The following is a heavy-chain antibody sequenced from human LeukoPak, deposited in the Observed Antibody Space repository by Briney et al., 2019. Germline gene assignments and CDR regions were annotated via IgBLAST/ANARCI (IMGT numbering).Heavy chain of an antibody. J-gene: IGHJ5*02. V-gene: IGHV3-53*01. Sequence: GGSLRLSCAVSGFTVSSNYMSWVRQAPGKGLEWVSIIYSGGSTDYAASVKDRFTISRDNSKNTVYLQMNSLRAEDTAVYYCATDPTGSYYKWLDPWGQGTLVTVSS. CDR3: ATDPTGSYYKWLDP. CDR1: GFTVSSNY. D-gene: IGHD1-26*01. CDR2: IYSGGST.